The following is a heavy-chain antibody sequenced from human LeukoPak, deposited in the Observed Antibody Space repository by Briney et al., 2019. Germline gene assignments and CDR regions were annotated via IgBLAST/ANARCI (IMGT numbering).Heavy chain of an antibody. CDR1: GFTFSSYS. CDR2: ISSSSRHR. V-gene: IGHV3-21*04. CDR3: AKRGVERVGDYHYYYYLDV. D-gene: IGHD1-1*01. Sequence: GGSLRLSCAASGFTFSSYSMIWVRQAPGKGLEWVSSISSSSRHRYYADSVKGRFTISRDNAKNSLYLQMNSLRAEDTALYYCAKRGVERVGDYHYYYYLDVWGKGTTVTVSS. J-gene: IGHJ6*03.